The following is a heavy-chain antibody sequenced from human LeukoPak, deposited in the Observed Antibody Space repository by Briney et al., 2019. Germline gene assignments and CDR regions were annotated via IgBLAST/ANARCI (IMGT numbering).Heavy chain of an antibody. Sequence: SETLSLTCTVSGGSISSSSYYWGWIRQPPGKGLEWIGSIYYSGSTYYNPSLKSRVTISVDTSKNQFSLKLSSVTAADTAAYYCASRYSYGYRFDWFDPWGQGTLVTVSS. J-gene: IGHJ5*02. CDR1: GGSISSSSYY. D-gene: IGHD5-18*01. CDR3: ASRYSYGYRFDWFDP. V-gene: IGHV4-39*07. CDR2: IYYSGST.